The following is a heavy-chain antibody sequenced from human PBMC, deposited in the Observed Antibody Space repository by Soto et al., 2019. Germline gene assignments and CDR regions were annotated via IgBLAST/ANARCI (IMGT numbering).Heavy chain of an antibody. D-gene: IGHD4-17*01. V-gene: IGHV1-8*01. Sequence: QVQLVQSGAEVKKPGASVKVSCKASGYTFTSYDINWVRQATGQGLEWMGWMNPNSGNTGYAQKFQGRVTMTRNTSISTAYMELSSRRSEDTAVYYGARTDTVTSYYYYYGMDVWGQGTTVTVSS. CDR1: GYTFTSYD. CDR3: ARTDTVTSYYYYYGMDV. J-gene: IGHJ6*02. CDR2: MNPNSGNT.